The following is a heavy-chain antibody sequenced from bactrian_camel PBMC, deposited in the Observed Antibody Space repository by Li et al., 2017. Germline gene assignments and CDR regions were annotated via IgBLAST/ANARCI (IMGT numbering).Heavy chain of an antibody. V-gene: IGHV3S40*01. Sequence: DVQLVESGGGLVQPGGSLRLSCAASGFTFSDYTTTWVRQAPGKGLEWVSGIDKSSGPTYYVDSVKGRFTISRDNAKNTVYLQMNSLKPEDTALYYCATGTEDSTTPREWGQGTQVTVS. J-gene: IGHJ4*01. CDR3: ATGTEDSTTPRE. CDR2: IDKSSGPT. CDR1: GFTFSDYT. D-gene: IGHD2*01.